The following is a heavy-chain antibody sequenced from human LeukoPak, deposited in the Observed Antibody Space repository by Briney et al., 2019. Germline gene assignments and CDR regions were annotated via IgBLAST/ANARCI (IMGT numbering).Heavy chain of an antibody. CDR3: TRDLGGCSSTSCYVLQDYYGMDV. J-gene: IGHJ6*02. CDR2: IRSKAYGGTT. Sequence: PGGSLRLSCTASGFTFGVYAMSWFRQAPGKGLEWVGFIRSKAYGGTTEYAASVKGRFTISRDDSKSIAYLQMNSLKTEDTAVYYCTRDLGGCSSTSCYVLQDYYGMDVWGQGTTVTVSS. D-gene: IGHD2-2*01. V-gene: IGHV3-49*03. CDR1: GFTFGVYA.